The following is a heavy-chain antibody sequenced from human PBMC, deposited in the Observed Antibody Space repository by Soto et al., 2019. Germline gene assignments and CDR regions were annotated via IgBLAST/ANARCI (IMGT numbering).Heavy chain of an antibody. V-gene: IGHV1-18*01. CDR3: ARGGQYRYFDY. Sequence: QVQLVQSGAEVKKPGASVKVSCTTSGYTFTLFGITWVRQAPGQGLEWMGWISPYNGATKYAEKLEGRVTLTTDTSTATAYMELTSLTSVDTAEYYCARGGQYRYFDYWGQGTLVTVSS. CDR1: GYTFTLFG. D-gene: IGHD2-2*02. J-gene: IGHJ4*02. CDR2: ISPYNGAT.